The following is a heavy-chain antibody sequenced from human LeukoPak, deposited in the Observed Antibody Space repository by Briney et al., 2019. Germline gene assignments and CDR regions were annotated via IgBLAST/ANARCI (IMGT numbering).Heavy chain of an antibody. Sequence: SVKVSCKASGYTFTDYYLHWVRQAPAQGLEWMGWINPNSGGTNYPQKFQGRVTMTRDTSISTAYMELSRLRSDDTAVDYCAILATTQLFDYWGQGTLVTVSS. D-gene: IGHD5-12*01. CDR3: AILATTQLFDY. J-gene: IGHJ4*02. CDR1: GYTFTDYY. CDR2: INPNSGGT. V-gene: IGHV1-2*02.